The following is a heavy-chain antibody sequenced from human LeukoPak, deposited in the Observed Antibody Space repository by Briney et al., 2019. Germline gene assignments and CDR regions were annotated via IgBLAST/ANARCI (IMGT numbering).Heavy chain of an antibody. V-gene: IGHV4-59*01. CDR2: IDHTGST. CDR1: DDSITIYY. J-gene: IGHJ6*03. D-gene: IGHD6-13*01. CDR3: ARGRVSSRSWYSTYYYYFYMDV. Sequence: PSETLSLTCTVSDDSITIYYWTWIRQPPGKGLEWIGYIDHTGSTNYNPSLNSRVTISRAKSPTHFSMELTSVTAADTAVYFCARGRVSSRSWYSTYYYYFYMDVWGKGTTVTVPS.